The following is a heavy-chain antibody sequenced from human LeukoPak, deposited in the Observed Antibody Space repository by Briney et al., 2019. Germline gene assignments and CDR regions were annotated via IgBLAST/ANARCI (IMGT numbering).Heavy chain of an antibody. CDR3: ASRRLYYYDSSGYYTPDY. J-gene: IGHJ4*02. D-gene: IGHD3-22*01. V-gene: IGHV3-23*01. Sequence: GGSLRLSCAASGFTFSSYAMSWVRQAPGKGLEWVSAISGSGGSTYYADSVKGRFTISRDNSKNTLYLQMNSLRAEDTAVYYCASRRLYYYDSSGYYTPDYWGQGTLVTVSS. CDR1: GFTFSSYA. CDR2: ISGSGGST.